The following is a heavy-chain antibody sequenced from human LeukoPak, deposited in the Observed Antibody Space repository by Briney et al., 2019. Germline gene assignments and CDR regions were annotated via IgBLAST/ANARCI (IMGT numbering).Heavy chain of an antibody. J-gene: IGHJ4*02. V-gene: IGHV1-46*01. CDR1: GYTFTSYY. D-gene: IGHD6-19*01. CDR2: INPSGGST. Sequence: ASVKVSCKASGYTFTSYYMHWVRQAPGQGLEWMGIINPSGGSTNYAQKFQGRVTMTRDMSTSTVYMELNSLRSEDTAVYYCARDGVAGVYYFDYWGQGTLVTVSS. CDR3: ARDGVAGVYYFDY.